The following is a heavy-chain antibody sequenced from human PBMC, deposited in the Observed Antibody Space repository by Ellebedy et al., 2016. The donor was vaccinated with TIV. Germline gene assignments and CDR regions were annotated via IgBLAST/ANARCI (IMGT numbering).Heavy chain of an antibody. CDR2: IDSGGSS. CDR3: AKDRRDFDFSTSALDV. Sequence: LSLTCXASGFTVTNDYMTWVRQAPGKGLEWVSVIDSGGSSYYADSVKGRFTISRDKSKNTLYLQMNSLRPEDTAVYYCAKDRRDFDFSTSALDVWGQGTTVTVSS. V-gene: IGHV3-66*02. CDR1: GFTVTNDY. D-gene: IGHD3-3*01. J-gene: IGHJ6*02.